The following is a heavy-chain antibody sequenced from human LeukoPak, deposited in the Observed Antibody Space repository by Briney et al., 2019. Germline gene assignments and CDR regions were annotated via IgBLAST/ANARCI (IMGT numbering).Heavy chain of an antibody. J-gene: IGHJ4*02. D-gene: IGHD6-19*01. Sequence: ASVKVSCKASGYTFTNYGISWVRQAPGQGLEWMGWISAYNGNTKYAQKFQGRVTMTTDTSTTTAYMELSSLRSEDTAVYYCAREIAVAGTDKGVYWGQGTLVTVSS. V-gene: IGHV1-18*01. CDR1: GYTFTNYG. CDR3: AREIAVAGTDKGVY. CDR2: ISAYNGNT.